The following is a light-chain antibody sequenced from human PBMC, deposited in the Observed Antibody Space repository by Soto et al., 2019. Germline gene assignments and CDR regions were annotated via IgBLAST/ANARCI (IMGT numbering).Light chain of an antibody. J-gene: IGKJ5*01. CDR3: RQYDDLPPT. CDR2: DAS. CDR1: QDISNF. V-gene: IGKV1-33*01. Sequence: DIQMTQSPSSLSASVGDRVTITCQASQDISNFLNWYQQKPGKAPYLLIYDASNLETGVPSRFSGSGSGTDFTFTISSLQPEDIATYYCRQYDDLPPTFGQGTRLQI.